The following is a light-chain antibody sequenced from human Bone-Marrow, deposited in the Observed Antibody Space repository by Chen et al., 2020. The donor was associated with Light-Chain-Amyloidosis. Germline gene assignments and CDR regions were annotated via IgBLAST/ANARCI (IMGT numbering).Light chain of an antibody. V-gene: IGLV3-21*02. CDR3: QVWDTSSDHPV. CDR1: NIGSRT. J-gene: IGLJ2*01. CDR2: DDS. Sequence: SDVLTQPPSVSVAPGQTATITCGGTNIGSRTVHWYQQKPGQAPVVVVYDDSDRPSGIPERFSGSNSGNTATLTISRVDGGDEADYYCQVWDTSSDHPVFGGGTKVTVL.